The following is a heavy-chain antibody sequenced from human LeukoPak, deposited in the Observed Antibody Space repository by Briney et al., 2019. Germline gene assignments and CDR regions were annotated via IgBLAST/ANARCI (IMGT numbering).Heavy chain of an antibody. J-gene: IGHJ4*02. CDR1: GFTFSSYW. CDR3: ITGNDY. V-gene: IGHV3-7*01. Sequence: PGGSLRLSCAASGFTFSSYWTSWVRQAPGKGLEWVANIKQDGSEKYYVDSVKGRFTISRDNAKNSLYLQMNSLRAEDTAVYYCITGNDYWGQGTLVTVSS. CDR2: IKQDGSEK. D-gene: IGHD1-20*01.